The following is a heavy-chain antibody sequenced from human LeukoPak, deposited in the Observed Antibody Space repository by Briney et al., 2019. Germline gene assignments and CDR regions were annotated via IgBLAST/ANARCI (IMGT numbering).Heavy chain of an antibody. D-gene: IGHD6-13*01. CDR3: ARDFGYSSSWYIQTYYYYYMDV. V-gene: IGHV3-48*01. CDR2: ISSSSSTI. CDR1: GFTFSSYS. Sequence: PGGSLRLSCAASGFTFSSYSMNWVRQAPGKGLEWVSYISSSSSTIYYADSVKGRFTISRDNAKNSLYLQMNSLRAEDTAVYYCARDFGYSSSWYIQTYYYYYMDVWGKGTTVTVSS. J-gene: IGHJ6*03.